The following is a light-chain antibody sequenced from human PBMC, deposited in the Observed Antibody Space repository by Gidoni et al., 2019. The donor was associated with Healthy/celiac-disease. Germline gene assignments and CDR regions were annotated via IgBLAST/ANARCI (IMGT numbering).Light chain of an antibody. CDR2: AAS. J-gene: IGKJ4*01. CDR3: QQSYSTPRT. CDR1: QSISSY. V-gene: IGKV1-39*01. Sequence: DSQMTQSPSSLSASVGDRVTIACRASQSISSYLNWYQQKPGKAPKLLIYAASSLQSGVPSRFSGSGSGTDFTLTISSLQPEDFATYYCQQSYSTPRTFGGGTKVEI.